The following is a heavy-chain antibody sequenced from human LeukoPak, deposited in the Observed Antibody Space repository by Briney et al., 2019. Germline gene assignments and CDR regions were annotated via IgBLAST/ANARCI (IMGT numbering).Heavy chain of an antibody. CDR2: ISYDARNK. J-gene: IGHJ4*02. Sequence: GGSLRLSCAASGFNLSTYGIQWVRQVPGRGLEWVALISYDARNKFYAASAKGRFTLSRDVSKNIVYLQMDSLRPEDTAVYYCAKDRWSNYYGSGSYQPLWGQGTLVIVSS. D-gene: IGHD3-10*01. CDR3: AKDRWSNYYGSGSYQPL. CDR1: GFNLSTYG. V-gene: IGHV3-30*18.